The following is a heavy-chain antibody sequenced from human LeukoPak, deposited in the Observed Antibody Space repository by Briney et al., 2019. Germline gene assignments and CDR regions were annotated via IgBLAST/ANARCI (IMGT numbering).Heavy chain of an antibody. CDR3: ARGALGYCSGGNCYGNWFDP. Sequence: SETLSLTCSAPGGSISSYYWSWIRQPPAKGLEWVGYIYYSRSTNYKPSLKSRLTKSLDTSKNQFSLKLTSVTPADTAVYYCARGALGYCSGGNCYGNWFDPWGQGNLVTVSS. D-gene: IGHD2-15*01. CDR2: IYYSRST. CDR1: GGSISSYY. V-gene: IGHV4-59*01. J-gene: IGHJ5*02.